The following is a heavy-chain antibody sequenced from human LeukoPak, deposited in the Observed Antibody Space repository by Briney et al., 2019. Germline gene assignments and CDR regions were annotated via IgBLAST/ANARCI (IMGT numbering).Heavy chain of an antibody. J-gene: IGHJ4*02. CDR2: IIPIFGTA. V-gene: IGHV1-69*13. D-gene: IGHD2-2*01. CDR1: GGTFSSYA. CDR3: ARDRGIVVVPADPFYFDY. Sequence: SVKVSCKASGGTFSSYAISWVRQAPGQGLEWMGGIIPIFGTANYAQKFQGRVTITADESTSTAYMELSSLRSEDTAVYYCARDRGIVVVPADPFYFDYWGQGTLVTVSS.